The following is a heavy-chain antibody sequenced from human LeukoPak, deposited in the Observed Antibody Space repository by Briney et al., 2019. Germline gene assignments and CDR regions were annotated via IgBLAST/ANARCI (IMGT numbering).Heavy chain of an antibody. J-gene: IGHJ5*02. D-gene: IGHD3-3*01. Sequence: ASVKVSCKASGYTFTGYYMHWVRQAPGQGLEWMGWINPNSGGTNYAQKFQGRVTMTRDTSISTAYMELSRLRSDDTAVYYCARDSQGARFLEWSRRFDPWGQGTLVTVSS. CDR3: ARDSQGARFLEWSRRFDP. CDR2: INPNSGGT. CDR1: GYTFTGYY. V-gene: IGHV1-2*02.